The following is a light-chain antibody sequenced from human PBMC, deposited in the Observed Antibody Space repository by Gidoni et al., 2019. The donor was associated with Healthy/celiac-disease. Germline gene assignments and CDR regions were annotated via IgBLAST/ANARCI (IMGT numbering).Light chain of an antibody. CDR3: QQSYSSLT. CDR1: QSIRSY. J-gene: IGKJ4*01. CDR2: AAS. V-gene: IGKV1-39*01. Sequence: DIQMTQSPSSLSASGGDRVTITCRASQSIRSYLNWYQQKPGKAPKLLIYAASSLQSGVQSRFSGSGSGKDFTLTISSLQPEDFATYYCQQSYSSLTFGGGTKVEIK.